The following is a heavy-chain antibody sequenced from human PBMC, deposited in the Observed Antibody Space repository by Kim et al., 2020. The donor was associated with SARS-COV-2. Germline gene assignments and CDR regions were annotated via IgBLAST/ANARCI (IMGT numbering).Heavy chain of an antibody. Sequence: GGSLRLSCAASGFTFSDYYMSWIRQAPGKGLEWVSYISSSSSYTNYADSEKGRFTISRDNAKNSLYLQMNSLRAEDTAVYYCARDRRYDILTHQNYYYYGMDVWGQGTTVTVSS. V-gene: IGHV3-11*05. CDR1: GFTFSDYY. CDR3: ARDRRYDILTHQNYYYYGMDV. CDR2: ISSSSSYT. D-gene: IGHD3-9*01. J-gene: IGHJ6*02.